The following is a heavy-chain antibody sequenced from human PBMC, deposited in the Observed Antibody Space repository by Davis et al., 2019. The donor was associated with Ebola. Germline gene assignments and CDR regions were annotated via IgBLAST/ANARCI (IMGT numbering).Heavy chain of an antibody. CDR2: ISSSSSYI. CDR1: GFTFSSYS. V-gene: IGHV3-21*04. J-gene: IGHJ6*02. Sequence: GESLKISCAASGFTFSSYSMNWVRQAPGKGLEWVSSISSSSSYIYYADSVKGRFTISRDNAKNTLYLQMNSLRAEDTAVYYCAKDEAYGDYLYYYGMDVWGQGTTVTVSS. D-gene: IGHD4-17*01. CDR3: AKDEAYGDYLYYYGMDV.